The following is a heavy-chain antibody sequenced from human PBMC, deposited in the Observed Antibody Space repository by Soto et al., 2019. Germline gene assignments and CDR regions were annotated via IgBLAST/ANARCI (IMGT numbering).Heavy chain of an antibody. CDR2: ISYDGSNK. V-gene: IGHV3-30-3*01. Sequence: QVQLVESGGGVVQPGRSLRLSCAASGFTFSSYAMHWVRQAPGKGLEWVAVISYDGSNKYYADSVKGRFTISRDNSKNTXXLHLNSLRAEDTAVYYCARDKRDLRFLEWSYYFDYWGQGTLVTVSS. J-gene: IGHJ4*02. D-gene: IGHD3-3*01. CDR3: ARDKRDLRFLEWSYYFDY. CDR1: GFTFSSYA.